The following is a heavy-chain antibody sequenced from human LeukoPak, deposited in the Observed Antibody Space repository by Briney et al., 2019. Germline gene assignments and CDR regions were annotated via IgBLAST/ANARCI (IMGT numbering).Heavy chain of an antibody. CDR2: INPNSGGT. Sequence: ASVKVSRKASGYTFTDSFIHWVRQAPGQGLEWMGWINPNSGGTNYAQKFQGRVTMTRDTSSSAAYMELIRLRSDDTAVYYCARGGSPIYYYYIHVWGKGTTVTISS. J-gene: IGHJ6*03. V-gene: IGHV1-2*02. D-gene: IGHD2-2*01. CDR3: ARGGSPIYYYYIHV. CDR1: GYTFTDSF.